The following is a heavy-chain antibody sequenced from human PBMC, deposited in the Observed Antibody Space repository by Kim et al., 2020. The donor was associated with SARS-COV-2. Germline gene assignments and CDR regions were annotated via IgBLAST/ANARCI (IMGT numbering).Heavy chain of an antibody. D-gene: IGHD2-2*01. CDR3: AKDRTIVVVPAATFDY. Sequence: VKDQFTSSRDNSKNALYLQMNSLRAEDTAVYYCAKDRTIVVVPAATFDYWGQGTLVTVSS. J-gene: IGHJ4*02. V-gene: IGHV3-30*02.